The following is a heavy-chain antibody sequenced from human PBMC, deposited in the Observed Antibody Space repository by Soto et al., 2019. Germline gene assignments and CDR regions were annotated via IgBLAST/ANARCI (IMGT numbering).Heavy chain of an antibody. D-gene: IGHD3-22*01. CDR1: GGSISSGDYY. CDR3: ARAGDYYDSSGYLALTAFDI. Sequence: TLSLTCTVSGGSISSGDYYWSWIRQPPGKGLEWIGYIYYSGSTYYNPSLKSRVTISVDTSKNQFSLKLSSVTAADTAVYYCARAGDYYDSSGYLALTAFDIWGQGTMVTISS. CDR2: IYYSGST. J-gene: IGHJ3*02. V-gene: IGHV4-30-4*01.